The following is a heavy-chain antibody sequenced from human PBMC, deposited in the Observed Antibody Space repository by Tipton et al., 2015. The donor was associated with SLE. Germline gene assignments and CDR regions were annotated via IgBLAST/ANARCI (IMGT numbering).Heavy chain of an antibody. V-gene: IGHV4-30-4*01. Sequence: LRLSCSVSGFRLDEYNMNWVRQTPEKGLEWIGYIHYSVTTYYNPSLKSRLSISVDTSKNQFSLKLSSVTAADTAVYYCARAGGTYLSWFDPWGQGTLVTVSS. CDR2: IHYSVTT. J-gene: IGHJ5*02. CDR1: GFRLDEYN. CDR3: ARAGGTYLSWFDP.